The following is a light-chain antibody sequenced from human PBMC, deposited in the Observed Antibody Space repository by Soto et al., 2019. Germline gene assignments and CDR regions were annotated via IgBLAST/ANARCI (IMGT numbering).Light chain of an antibody. CDR1: KSVSYN. J-gene: IGKJ4*01. Sequence: EIVMTQSPATLSVSPGETATLSCRASKSVSYNLARYQQKPGQGPRLLIYGAFTRATGIPARFSGSGSGTDFTLTISSLQSEDFAVYYCQQDKNWPPLTFGGGTKVEIK. V-gene: IGKV3-15*01. CDR3: QQDKNWPPLT. CDR2: GAF.